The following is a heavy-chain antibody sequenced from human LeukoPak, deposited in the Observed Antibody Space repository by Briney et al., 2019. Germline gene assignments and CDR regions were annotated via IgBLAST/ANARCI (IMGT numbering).Heavy chain of an antibody. J-gene: IGHJ3*02. CDR2: ISSSGVTI. Sequence: GGSLRLSCAASGFTFSTCSMNWVRQAPGKGLEWVSYISSSGVTIYYADSVKGRLTISRDNAKNSLYLQMNSLRAEDTAVYYCARDSTYYYDSSGQEDAFDIWGQGTMVTVSS. D-gene: IGHD3-22*01. CDR1: GFTFSTCS. CDR3: ARDSTYYYDSSGQEDAFDI. V-gene: IGHV3-48*01.